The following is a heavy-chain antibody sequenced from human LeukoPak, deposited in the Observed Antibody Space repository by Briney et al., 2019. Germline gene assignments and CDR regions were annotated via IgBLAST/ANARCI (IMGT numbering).Heavy chain of an antibody. D-gene: IGHD5-18*01. V-gene: IGHV3-21*05. Sequence: GGSLRLSCAASGFTFSSYSMNWVRQAPGKGLEWVSYISSSSSYIYYADSVKGRFTISRDNAKNSLYLQMNSLRAEDTAVYYCARDRHGYSYGFHRGYSDNNYMDVLGKGTTVTISS. CDR2: ISSSSSYI. CDR3: ARDRHGYSYGFHRGYSDNNYMDV. J-gene: IGHJ6*03. CDR1: GFTFSSYS.